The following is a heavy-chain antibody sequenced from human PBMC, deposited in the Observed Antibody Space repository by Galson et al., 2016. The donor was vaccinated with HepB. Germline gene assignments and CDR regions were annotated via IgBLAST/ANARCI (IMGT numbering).Heavy chain of an antibody. Sequence: CAISGDSVSSNTAGWNWIRQSPSRGLEWLGRTYYRSKWYHDYAESVKSRITINPDTSKNQFSLQLNSVTPEDTAFYFCAKSVSVWDARSNAFDIWGQGTMVTVSS. CDR1: GDSVSSNTAG. J-gene: IGHJ3*02. CDR2: TYYRSKWYH. V-gene: IGHV6-1*01. D-gene: IGHD6-19*01. CDR3: AKSVSVWDARSNAFDI.